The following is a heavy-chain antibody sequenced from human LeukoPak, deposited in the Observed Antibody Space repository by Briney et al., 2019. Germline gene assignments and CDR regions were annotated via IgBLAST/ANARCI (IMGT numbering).Heavy chain of an antibody. D-gene: IGHD3-9*01. CDR3: AKGLVAWFFDY. V-gene: IGHV3-23*01. CDR2: ITALADVI. CDR1: GFTFSKFA. J-gene: IGHJ4*01. Sequence: GGSLRLSCAASGFTFSKFAMTWVRQAPGKGLEWVASITALADVIRYADSVKGRFTISRDNSKNTLYLEMNSLRAEDTAVYYCAKGLVAWFFDYWGQGTLVPVSS.